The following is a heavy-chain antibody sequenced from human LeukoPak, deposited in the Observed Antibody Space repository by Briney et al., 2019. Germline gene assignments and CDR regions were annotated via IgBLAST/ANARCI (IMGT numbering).Heavy chain of an antibody. CDR2: ISAYNGNT. J-gene: IGHJ4*02. Sequence: ASVKVSCKASGYTFTSYGISWVRQAPGQGLEWMGWISAYNGNTNYAQKLQGRVTMTTDTSTSTAYMELRSLRSDDTAVYYCARDPNRIDYDFWSGSLGYWGQGTLVTVSS. CDR3: ARDPNRIDYDFWSGSLGY. CDR1: GYTFTSYG. V-gene: IGHV1-18*01. D-gene: IGHD3-3*01.